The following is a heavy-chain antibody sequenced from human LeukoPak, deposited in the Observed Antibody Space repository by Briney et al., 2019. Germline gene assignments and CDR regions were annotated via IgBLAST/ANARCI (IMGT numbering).Heavy chain of an antibody. CDR3: ARGPPGGDFDY. Sequence: GASVTVSCKASGYTFTNYDINWVRQATGQGLEWMGWMNPKSGNTGYAQKFQGRVTITRNTSVSTAYMELSSLKSEDTAVYYCARGPPGGDFDYWGQGTLVTVSS. CDR1: GYTFTNYD. CDR2: MNPKSGNT. J-gene: IGHJ4*02. V-gene: IGHV1-8*03. D-gene: IGHD3-16*01.